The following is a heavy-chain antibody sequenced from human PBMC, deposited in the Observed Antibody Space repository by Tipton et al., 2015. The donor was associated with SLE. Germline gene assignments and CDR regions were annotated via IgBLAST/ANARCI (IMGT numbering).Heavy chain of an antibody. CDR3: ARVYSSGWCAH. CDR1: GYSISSGYY. J-gene: IGHJ4*02. CDR2: IYHSGST. Sequence: TLSLTCAVSGYSISSGYYWGWIRQPPGKGLEWIGSIYHSGSTYYNPSLKSRVTISVDTSKNQFSLKLSSVTAADTAVYYCARVYSSGWCAHWGQGTLATVSS. V-gene: IGHV4-38-2*01. D-gene: IGHD6-19*01.